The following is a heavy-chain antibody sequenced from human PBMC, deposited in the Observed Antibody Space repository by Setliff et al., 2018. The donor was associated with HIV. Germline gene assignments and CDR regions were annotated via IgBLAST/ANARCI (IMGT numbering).Heavy chain of an antibody. J-gene: IGHJ4*01. CDR3: ARDGYSSGWSAVDY. D-gene: IGHD6-19*01. Sequence: ASVKVSCKASGGSFSSYSISWVRQAPGQGLEWMGGITPIFGTVNYAQRFQGRVTMTRDTSISTAYMELRSLSSDDTAVYYCARDGYSSGWSAVDYWGHGTLVTVSS. CDR1: GGSFSSYS. V-gene: IGHV1-69*05. CDR2: ITPIFGTV.